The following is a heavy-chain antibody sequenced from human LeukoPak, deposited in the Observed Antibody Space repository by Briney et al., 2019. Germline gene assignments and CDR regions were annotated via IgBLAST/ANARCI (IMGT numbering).Heavy chain of an antibody. V-gene: IGHV3-20*01. CDR1: GFTFDDYG. J-gene: IGHJ3*02. D-gene: IGHD3-9*01. CDR2: INWNGGST. CDR3: ARSVGSRAIDDILTGLDAFDI. Sequence: GGSLRLSCAASGFTFDDYGMSWVRQAPGKGLEWVSGINWNGGSTGYADSVKGRFTISRDNAKNSLYLQMNSLRAEDTALYHCARSVGSRAIDDILTGLDAFDIWGQGTMVTVSS.